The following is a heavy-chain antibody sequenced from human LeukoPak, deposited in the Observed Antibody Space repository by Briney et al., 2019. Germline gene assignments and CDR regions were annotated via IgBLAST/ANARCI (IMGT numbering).Heavy chain of an antibody. V-gene: IGHV3-11*01. CDR2: ITSGGTTT. CDR3: ARDPDYGDPY. Sequence: GGSLRLSCTVSGFTLTDHYMSWYRQSPERGLEWISWITSGGTTTDYADSVKGRLTISRDNRKNSVYLQMSSLRADDTAVYYCARDPDYGDPYWGQGTLVTVSS. J-gene: IGHJ4*02. CDR1: GFTLTDHY. D-gene: IGHD4-17*01.